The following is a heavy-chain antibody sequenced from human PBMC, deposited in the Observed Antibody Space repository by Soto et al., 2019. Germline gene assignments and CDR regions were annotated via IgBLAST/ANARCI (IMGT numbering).Heavy chain of an antibody. Sequence: QVQLVQSGAEVKKPGSSVKVSCKASGGTFSRYSITWVRQAPGHGLEWIGRIIPIFGIASYAQKFQGRVTIPAAELTSTDYMELSSLRSDDTAVYYCAREDRDRETGLVPAAIDGMDVWGQGTTVTVSS. J-gene: IGHJ6*02. V-gene: IGHV1-69*08. CDR3: AREDRDRETGLVPAAIDGMDV. CDR2: IIPIFGIA. D-gene: IGHD2-2*01. CDR1: GGTFSRYS.